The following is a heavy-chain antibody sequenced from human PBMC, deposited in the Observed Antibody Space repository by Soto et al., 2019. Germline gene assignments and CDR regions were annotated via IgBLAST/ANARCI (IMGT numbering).Heavy chain of an antibody. CDR2: ISYDGNNK. D-gene: IGHD2-15*01. CDR3: ARAGCDGGSCYSLVGLRYGMDV. CDR1: GFTFSSYV. V-gene: IGHV3-30-3*01. J-gene: IGHJ6*02. Sequence: QVQLVESGGGVVQPGRSLRLSCAASGFTFSSYVMYWVRQAPGKGLEWVAVISYDGNNKSYADSVKGRFTISRDNSKDTLYLQMNSLRAEDTAVYYCARAGCDGGSCYSLVGLRYGMDVLGQGTTVTVSS.